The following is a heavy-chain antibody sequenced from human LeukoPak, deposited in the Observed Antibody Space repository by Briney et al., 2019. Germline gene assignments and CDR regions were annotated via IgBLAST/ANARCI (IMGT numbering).Heavy chain of an antibody. D-gene: IGHD1-26*01. Sequence: GGSLRLSCTASGRSISPYMMNWIRQAPGKGLEWVSSISDRSGYIYYAESVGGRFTISRDNAKNSVSLHMTSLRAQDTGVYYCAMDLWARGETAAIGPFDPWGQGTLVIVSS. CDR3: AMDLWARGETAAIGPFDP. V-gene: IGHV3-21*01. CDR2: ISDRSGYI. J-gene: IGHJ5*02. CDR1: GRSISPYM.